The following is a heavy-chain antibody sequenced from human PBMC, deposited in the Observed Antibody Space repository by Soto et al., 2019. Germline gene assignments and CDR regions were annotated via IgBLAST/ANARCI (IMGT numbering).Heavy chain of an antibody. V-gene: IGHV1-3*01. CDR1: GYTFTSYA. Sequence: ASVKVSCKASGYTFTSYAMHWVRQAPGQRLEWMGWINAGNGNTKYSQKFQGRVTITRDTSASTAYMELSSLRSEDTAVYYCARVQHNNYYDSSGYKHPFDYWGQRTLVTVSS. CDR2: INAGNGNT. D-gene: IGHD3-22*01. CDR3: ARVQHNNYYDSSGYKHPFDY. J-gene: IGHJ4*02.